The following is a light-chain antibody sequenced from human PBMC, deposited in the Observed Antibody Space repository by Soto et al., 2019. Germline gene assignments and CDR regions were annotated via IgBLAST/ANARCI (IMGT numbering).Light chain of an antibody. V-gene: IGKV1-6*01. J-gene: IGKJ4*01. CDR1: QGIRND. CDR2: GAS. Sequence: AIQMTQSPSSLSASIGDRVTITCRASQGIRNDLGWYQQKPGKAPKLLIYGASTLQSGVPSRFSGSGSGTDFTLTISSLQPEDFATYYCLQDYNYPLTFGGGTKVEIK. CDR3: LQDYNYPLT.